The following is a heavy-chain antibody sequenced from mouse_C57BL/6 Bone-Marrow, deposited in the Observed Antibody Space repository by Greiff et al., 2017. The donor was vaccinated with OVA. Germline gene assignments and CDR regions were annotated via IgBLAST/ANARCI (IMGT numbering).Heavy chain of an antibody. CDR1: GFNIKDDY. J-gene: IGHJ3*01. Sequence: VQLQQSGAELVRPGASVKLSCTASGFNIKDDYMHWVKQRPEQGLEWIGWIDPENGDTEYASKFQGKATITADTSSNTAYLQLSSLTSEDTAVYYRTTGDWRAYWGQGTLVTVSA. CDR3: TTGDWRAY. V-gene: IGHV14-4*01. CDR2: IDPENGDT.